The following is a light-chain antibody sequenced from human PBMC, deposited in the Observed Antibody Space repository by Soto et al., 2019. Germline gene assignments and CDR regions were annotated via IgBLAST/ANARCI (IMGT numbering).Light chain of an antibody. V-gene: IGLV3-21*04. CDR1: NIGSKS. Sequence: VLTQPPSVSVAPGKTARITCGGNNIGSKSVHWYQQKPGQAPVLVIYYDSDRPSGIPERFSGSKSGNTATLTISRVEAGDEADYYCQVWDSSSDHYVFGTGTQLTVL. CDR3: QVWDSSSDHYV. J-gene: IGLJ1*01. CDR2: YDS.